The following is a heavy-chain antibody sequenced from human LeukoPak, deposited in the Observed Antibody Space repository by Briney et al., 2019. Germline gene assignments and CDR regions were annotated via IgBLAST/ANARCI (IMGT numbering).Heavy chain of an antibody. J-gene: IGHJ5*01. D-gene: IGHD3-10*01. Sequence: PGGSLRLSCAASGFTVSSYWMHWVRQTPGKGLMWVARIKSDGSTIYADSVQGRFTISRDNAKNMVYLQMNSLRADDTAIYYCTRAITYFYGSVTYDWFDSWGQGTRVTVSS. CDR3: TRAITYFYGSVTYDWFDS. V-gene: IGHV3-74*01. CDR2: IKSDGST. CDR1: GFTVSSYW.